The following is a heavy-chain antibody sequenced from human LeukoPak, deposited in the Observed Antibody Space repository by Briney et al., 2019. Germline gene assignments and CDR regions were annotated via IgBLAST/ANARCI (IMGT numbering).Heavy chain of an antibody. CDR3: AREVGYSVFDY. D-gene: IGHD6-13*01. Sequence: SETLSLTCAVYGGSLSGYYWSWIRQPPGKGLEWIGEINHSGSTNYNPSLKSRVTISVDTSKNQFSLKLSSVTAADTAVYYCAREVGYSVFDYWGQGTLVTVSS. CDR1: GGSLSGYY. J-gene: IGHJ4*02. V-gene: IGHV4-34*01. CDR2: INHSGST.